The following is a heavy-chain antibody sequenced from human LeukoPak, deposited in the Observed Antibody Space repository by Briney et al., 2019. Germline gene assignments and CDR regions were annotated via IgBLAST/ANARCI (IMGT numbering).Heavy chain of an antibody. CDR3: ARDPYGDYGDCFDY. D-gene: IGHD4-17*01. CDR2: IKHDGSEK. CDR1: GFTFSTYW. V-gene: IGHV3-7*01. Sequence: GGSLRLSCAASGFTFSTYWMSWVRQAPGKRLEWVANIKHDGSEKYYVDSVKGRFTISRDNAKKSLHLQMNSLRVEDTAVYYCARDPYGDYGDCFDYWGQGTLVIVSS. J-gene: IGHJ4*02.